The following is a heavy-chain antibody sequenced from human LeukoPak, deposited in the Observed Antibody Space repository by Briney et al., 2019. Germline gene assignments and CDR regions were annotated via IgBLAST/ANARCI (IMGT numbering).Heavy chain of an antibody. J-gene: IGHJ4*02. CDR3: ARDRTYKVGATRGAEYYFDY. CDR1: GYTFTSYY. D-gene: IGHD1-26*01. V-gene: IGHV1-46*01. CDR2: INPSGGST. Sequence: GASVKVSCKASGYTFTSYYMHWVRQAPGQGLEWMGIINPSGGSTSYAQKFQGRITMTRDMSTSTVYMELSSLRSEDTAVYYCARDRTYKVGATRGAEYYFDYRGQGTLVTVSS.